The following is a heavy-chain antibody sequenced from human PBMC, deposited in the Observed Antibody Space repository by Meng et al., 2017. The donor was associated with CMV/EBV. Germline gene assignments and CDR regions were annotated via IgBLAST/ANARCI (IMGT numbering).Heavy chain of an antibody. V-gene: IGHV1-8*01. D-gene: IGHD5-24*01. CDR3: ARVRRATAYYGMDV. Sequence: ASVKVSCKASGYTFTSYDINWVRQATGQGLEWMGWMNPNSGNTGYAQKFQDRVTMTRNTSISTAYMELSSLRSEDTAVYYCARVRRATAYYGMDVWGQGTTVTVSS. CDR2: MNPNSGNT. CDR1: GYTFTSYD. J-gene: IGHJ6*02.